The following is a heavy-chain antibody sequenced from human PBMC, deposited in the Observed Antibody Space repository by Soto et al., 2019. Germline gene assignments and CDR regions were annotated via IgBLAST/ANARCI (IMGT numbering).Heavy chain of an antibody. CDR3: AREAFARYYDFWSGLEPGDYNWFDP. J-gene: IGHJ5*02. CDR2: INPSGGST. V-gene: IGHV1-46*03. D-gene: IGHD3-3*01. CDR1: GYTFTSYY. Sequence: ASVKVSCKASGYTFTSYYMHWVRQAPGQGLEWMGIINPSGGSTSYAQKFQGRVTMTRDTSTSTVYMELSSLRSEDTAVYYCAREAFARYYDFWSGLEPGDYNWFDPWGQGTLVTVSS.